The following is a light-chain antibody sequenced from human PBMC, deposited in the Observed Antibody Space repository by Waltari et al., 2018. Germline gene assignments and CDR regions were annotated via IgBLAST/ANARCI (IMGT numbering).Light chain of an antibody. CDR3: SSYTTSNTQV. Sequence: QSALTQPASVSGSPGQSITISCTGTSSDVGAYSLCSWYQQHPGKAPKLMIFEVSDRPSGVSNRFSGSKSGNTASLTISGLQAEDEADYYCSSYTTSNTQVFGTGTKVTVL. CDR2: EVS. J-gene: IGLJ1*01. V-gene: IGLV2-14*01. CDR1: SSDVGAYSL.